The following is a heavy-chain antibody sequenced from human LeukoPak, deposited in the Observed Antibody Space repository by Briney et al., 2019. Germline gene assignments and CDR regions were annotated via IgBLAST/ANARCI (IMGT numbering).Heavy chain of an antibody. CDR1: GFTFSSYA. V-gene: IGHV3-23*01. Sequence: AGGSLRLSCAASGFTFSSYAMSWVRQAPGKGLEWVSAISGSGGSTYYADSVKGRFTISRDNSKNTLYLQMNSLRAEDTAVYYCAKIRIQLWSSHYFDYWGQGTLVTVSS. D-gene: IGHD5-18*01. J-gene: IGHJ4*02. CDR3: AKIRIQLWSSHYFDY. CDR2: ISGSGGST.